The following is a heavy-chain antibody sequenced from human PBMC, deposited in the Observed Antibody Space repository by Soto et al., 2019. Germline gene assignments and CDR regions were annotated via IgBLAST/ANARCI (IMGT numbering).Heavy chain of an antibody. V-gene: IGHV1-69*13. CDR1: GGTFSSYA. Sequence: ASVKVSCKASGGTFSSYAISWVRQAPGQGLEWMGGIIPIFGTANYAQKFQGRVTITADESTSTAYMELSSLRSEDTAVYYCARDGARRYCSGGSCYYFDYWGQGTLVTVSS. J-gene: IGHJ4*02. D-gene: IGHD2-15*01. CDR3: ARDGARRYCSGGSCYYFDY. CDR2: IIPIFGTA.